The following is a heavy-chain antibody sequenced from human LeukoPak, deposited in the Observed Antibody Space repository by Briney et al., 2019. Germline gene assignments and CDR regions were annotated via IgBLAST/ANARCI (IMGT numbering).Heavy chain of an antibody. J-gene: IGHJ4*02. V-gene: IGHV3-30*18. CDR1: GFTFSSYG. CDR2: ISYDGSNK. CDR3: AKDRRTSYDSSSTDY. D-gene: IGHD6-6*01. Sequence: GGSLRLSCAASGFTFSSYGMHWVRQAPGKGLEWVAVISYDGSNKYYADSVKGRFTISRDHSKNTLFLQMSSLRAEDTAVYYCAKDRRTSYDSSSTDYWGQGTLVTVSS.